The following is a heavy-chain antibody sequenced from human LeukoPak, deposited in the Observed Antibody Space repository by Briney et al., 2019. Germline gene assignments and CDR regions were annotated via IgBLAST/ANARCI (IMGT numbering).Heavy chain of an antibody. CDR3: ARVGSMIVSQNFDY. V-gene: IGHV1-2*02. Sequence: GASVKVSCKASGYTFTSYYMHWVRQAPGQGLEWMGWINPNSGGTNYAQKFQGRVTMTRDTSISTAYMELSRLRSDDTAVYYCARVGSMIVSQNFDYWGQGTLVTVSS. CDR1: GYTFTSYY. J-gene: IGHJ4*02. CDR2: INPNSGGT. D-gene: IGHD3-22*01.